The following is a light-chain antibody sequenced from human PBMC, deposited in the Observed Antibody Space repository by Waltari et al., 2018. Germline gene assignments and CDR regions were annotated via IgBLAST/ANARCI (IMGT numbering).Light chain of an antibody. J-gene: IGKJ1*01. CDR1: QSVSSN. CDR3: QQYNNSPRT. Sequence: ETLLTQAPAPLSVSLWVCATLTSRPSQSVSSNLACYQQIPGQAPRLLISDASTRATGIPARISGSGSGTEFTLTISSLQSEDFAVYYCQQYNNSPRTFGQGTKVEIK. CDR2: DAS. V-gene: IGKV3-15*01.